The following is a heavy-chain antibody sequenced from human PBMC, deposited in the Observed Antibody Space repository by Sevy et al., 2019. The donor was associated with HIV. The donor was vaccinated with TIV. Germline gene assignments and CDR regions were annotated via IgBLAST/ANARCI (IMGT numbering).Heavy chain of an antibody. V-gene: IGHV3-30*03. J-gene: IGHJ4*02. CDR1: GFTFSTYV. Sequence: GGSLRLSCAASGFTFSTYVIHWVRQAPGKGLECVATMLYDGSNKYYADSVKGRFTISKDNPKNTRSLQMNSLRPEDTAVYYCARVASYEYYFDFWGQGTLVTVSS. CDR3: ARVASYEYYFDF. D-gene: IGHD2-21*01. CDR2: MLYDGSNK.